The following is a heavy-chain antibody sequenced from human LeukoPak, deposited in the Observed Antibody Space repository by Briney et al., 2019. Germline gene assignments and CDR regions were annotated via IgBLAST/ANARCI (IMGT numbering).Heavy chain of an antibody. CDR1: GYTFTGYY. CDR2: ISPNSDDT. Sequence: ASVKVSCKSSGYTFTGYYLHWVRQAPGQGLEWIGCISPNSDDTTYAQRFRGRVDMTKNTSISTAYLELSGLRSVDTAIYYFASGGFDYGGQGNLVTVSA. D-gene: IGHD3-3*01. J-gene: IGHJ4*02. V-gene: IGHV1-2*02. CDR3: ASGGFDY.